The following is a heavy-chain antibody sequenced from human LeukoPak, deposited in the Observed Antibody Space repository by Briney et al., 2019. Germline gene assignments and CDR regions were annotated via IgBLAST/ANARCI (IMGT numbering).Heavy chain of an antibody. CDR3: AKHGPYYDILTAYFGD. D-gene: IGHD3-9*01. V-gene: IGHV3-23*01. CDR2: ISGSGGST. Sequence: GGSLRLSCAASGFTFSSYAMSWVRQAPGKGLEWVSAISGSGGSTYYADSVKGRFTISRDNSKNTLYLQMNSLRAEDTAVYYCAKHGPYYDILTAYFGDWGQGTLVTVSS. CDR1: GFTFSSYA. J-gene: IGHJ4*02.